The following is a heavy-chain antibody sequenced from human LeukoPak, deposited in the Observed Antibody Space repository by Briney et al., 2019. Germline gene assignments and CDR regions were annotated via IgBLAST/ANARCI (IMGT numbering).Heavy chain of an antibody. CDR1: GGSISSYY. CDR2: IYYSGST. D-gene: IGHD6-13*01. J-gene: IGHJ4*02. V-gene: IGHV4-59*12. Sequence: PSQTLSLICTVSGGSISSYYWSWIRQPPGKGLEWIGYIYYSGSTNYNPSLKSRVTISVDTSKNQFSLKLSSVTAADTAVYYCARDRSAAPPDYWGQGTLVTVSS. CDR3: ARDRSAAPPDY.